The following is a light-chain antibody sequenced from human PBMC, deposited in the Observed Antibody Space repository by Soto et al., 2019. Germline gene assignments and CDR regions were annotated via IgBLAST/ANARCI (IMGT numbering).Light chain of an antibody. Sequence: QSVLTQPASVSESPGQSITISCTGTSSDIGASTFVSWYQQHPGKAPKLLIYEVSDRPSGISSRFSGSKSGNTASLTISGLQTEDEADYYCSSYTSSSTLFGTGTKLTVL. J-gene: IGLJ1*01. V-gene: IGLV2-14*03. CDR3: SSYTSSSTL. CDR2: EVS. CDR1: SSDIGASTF.